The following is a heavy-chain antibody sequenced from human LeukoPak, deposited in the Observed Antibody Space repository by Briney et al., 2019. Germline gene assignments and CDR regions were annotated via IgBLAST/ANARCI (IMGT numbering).Heavy chain of an antibody. CDR3: AKTLYIPDDF. D-gene: IGHD2-21*01. CDR2: ISSSADNT. J-gene: IGHJ4*02. CDR1: GFTFSAYA. V-gene: IGHV3-23*01. Sequence: GGSLRLSCAASGFTFSAYAMSWVRQAPGKGLEWVSSISSSADNTYYAGSVKGRFTISRDNSKNTLFLQMNSLRAEDTAVYYSAKTLYIPDDFWGQGTLVTVSS.